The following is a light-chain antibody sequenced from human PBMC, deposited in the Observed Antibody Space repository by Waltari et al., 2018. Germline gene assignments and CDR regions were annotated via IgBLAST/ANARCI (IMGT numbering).Light chain of an antibody. CDR2: WAS. CDR3: QQYYRIPLT. Sequence: DIVMTQSPDSLAVSLGERATINCKSSQSVLYSSDNENYLAWYQQKPGQPPKLLIYWASTRESGVPDRFSGSGSGTDFTLTISSLQAEDVAVYYCQQYYRIPLTFGGGTKVEIE. J-gene: IGKJ4*01. CDR1: QSVLYSSDNENY. V-gene: IGKV4-1*01.